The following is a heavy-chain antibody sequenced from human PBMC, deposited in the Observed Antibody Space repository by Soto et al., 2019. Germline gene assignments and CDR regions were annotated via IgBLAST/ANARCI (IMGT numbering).Heavy chain of an antibody. V-gene: IGHV1-8*01. CDR3: ARAGPGVTGCAR. D-gene: IGHD2-8*01. J-gene: IGHJ5*02. CDR1: GDSFTSSD. CDR2: MNPNSGNT. Sequence: AVEIPSKERGDSFTSSDLNWPRQSTGQGLEWMGWMNPNSGNTGYAQKFQGRVTMTRDTSISTAYMELRSLRSEDTAVYFWARAGPGVTGCARWGSGTPVPVS.